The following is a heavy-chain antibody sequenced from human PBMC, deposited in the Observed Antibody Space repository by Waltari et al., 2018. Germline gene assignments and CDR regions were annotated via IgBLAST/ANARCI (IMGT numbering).Heavy chain of an antibody. Sequence: QVQLQESGPGLVKPSATLSLTCAVSGYSISSGYYWGWIRQPPGKGLEWIGSIYHSGSTYYNPSLKSRVTISVDTSKNQFSLKLSSVTAADTAVYYCARLGGSILSWFDPWGQGTLVTVSS. CDR1: GYSISSGYY. D-gene: IGHD6-6*01. J-gene: IGHJ5*02. CDR2: IYHSGST. V-gene: IGHV4-38-2*01. CDR3: ARLGGSILSWFDP.